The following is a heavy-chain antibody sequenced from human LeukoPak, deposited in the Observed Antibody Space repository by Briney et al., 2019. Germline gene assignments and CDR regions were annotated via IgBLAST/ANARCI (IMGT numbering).Heavy chain of an antibody. J-gene: IGHJ4*02. Sequence: ASVNVSCKASGYIFTDYYVHWLRQAPGHGLEWMGWINPKTGATVTAPLFKGRVSMSRDTSISTTYMDLSSLTSDDTAVYYCARDFMRGSSFAYRLLEYWGQGTLVTVSS. CDR3: ARDFMRGSSFAYRLLEY. CDR2: INPKTGAT. CDR1: GYIFTDYY. V-gene: IGHV1-2*02. D-gene: IGHD3-16*01.